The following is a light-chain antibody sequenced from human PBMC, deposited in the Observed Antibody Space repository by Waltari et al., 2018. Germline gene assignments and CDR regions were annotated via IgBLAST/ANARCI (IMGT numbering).Light chain of an antibody. Sequence: EILMTQSPATVSVSPGERVTLSCRASQSVTSSLAWYQQNPGQAPRVLIFGASTRATGVPDRFTGSGSGTDFTLTISSLQSEDFGVYYCQQYHDWPPWTFGQGTRVEIK. CDR3: QQYHDWPPWT. J-gene: IGKJ1*01. CDR1: QSVTSS. CDR2: GAS. V-gene: IGKV3-15*01.